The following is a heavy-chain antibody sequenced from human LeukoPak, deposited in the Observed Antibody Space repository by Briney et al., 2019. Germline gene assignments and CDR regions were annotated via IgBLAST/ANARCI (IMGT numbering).Heavy chain of an antibody. D-gene: IGHD3-10*01. CDR1: GYTFTGYY. Sequence: GASVKLSCKASGYTFTGYYMHWVRQAPGQGLEWMGRINPNSGGTNYAQKFQGRVTMTRDTSISTAYMELSRLRSDDTAVYYCARIWVRQGYWYFDLWGRGTLVTVSS. J-gene: IGHJ2*01. V-gene: IGHV1-2*06. CDR2: INPNSGGT. CDR3: ARIWVRQGYWYFDL.